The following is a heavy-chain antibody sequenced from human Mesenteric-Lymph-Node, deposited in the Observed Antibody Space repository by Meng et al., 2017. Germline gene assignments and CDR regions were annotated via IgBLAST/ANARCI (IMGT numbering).Heavy chain of an antibody. V-gene: IGHV1-18*01. CDR1: GYTLTSYG. D-gene: IGHD3-9*01. Sequence: QVQLVQTGAEVKKPGASVKVSCKASGYTLTSYGSSWVRQAPGQGLEWMGWISAYNGNTNYAQKLQGRVTMTTDTSTSTAYMELRSLRSDDTAVYYCARDTLYYDILTGYSPTNWFDPWGQGTLVTVSS. CDR2: ISAYNGNT. CDR3: ARDTLYYDILTGYSPTNWFDP. J-gene: IGHJ5*02.